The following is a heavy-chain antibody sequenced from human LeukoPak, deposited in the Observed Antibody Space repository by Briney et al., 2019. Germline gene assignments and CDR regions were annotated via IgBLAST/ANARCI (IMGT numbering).Heavy chain of an antibody. CDR1: GFTFSSHW. J-gene: IGHJ4*02. CDR3: AREGDYVFDY. Sequence: PGGSLRLSCAASGFTFSSHWMSWVRQAPGQGLEWVANIRQDGNQEKYVDSVKGRFTISRDNAKNSLYLQINSLRAEDTAVYYCAREGDYVFDYWGQGTLVTVSS. D-gene: IGHD3-16*01. V-gene: IGHV3-7*01. CDR2: IRQDGNQE.